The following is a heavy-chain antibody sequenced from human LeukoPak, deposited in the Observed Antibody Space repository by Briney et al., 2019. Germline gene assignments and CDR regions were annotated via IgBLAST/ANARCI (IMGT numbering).Heavy chain of an antibody. Sequence: SQTLSLTCTVSGGSISSGGYYWSWIRQHPGKGLEWIGYIYYSGSTYYNPSLKSRVTISVDTSKNQFSLKLSSVTAADTAVYYRARGWELLSGGAFDIWGQGTMVTVSS. V-gene: IGHV4-31*03. CDR1: GGSISSGGYY. D-gene: IGHD1-26*01. CDR3: ARGWELLSGGAFDI. J-gene: IGHJ3*02. CDR2: IYYSGST.